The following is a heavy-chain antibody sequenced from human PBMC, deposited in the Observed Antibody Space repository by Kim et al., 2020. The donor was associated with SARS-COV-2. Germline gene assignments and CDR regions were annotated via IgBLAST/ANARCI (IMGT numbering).Heavy chain of an antibody. CDR2: ISSSSSYI. Sequence: GGSLRLSCAASGFTFSSYSMNWVRQAPGKGLEWVSSISSSSSYIYYADSVKGRFTISRDNAKNSLYLQMNSLRAEDTAVYYCAREDRSWVSQVNDYWGQGTLVTVSS. CDR3: AREDRSWVSQVNDY. V-gene: IGHV3-21*01. J-gene: IGHJ4*02. D-gene: IGHD3-16*01. CDR1: GFTFSSYS.